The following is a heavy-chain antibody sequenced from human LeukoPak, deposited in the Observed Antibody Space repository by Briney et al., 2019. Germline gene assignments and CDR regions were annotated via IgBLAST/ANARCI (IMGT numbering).Heavy chain of an antibody. CDR3: VPQCGRPI. J-gene: IGHJ3*02. V-gene: IGHV3-13*01. Sequence: GGSLRLSCAASGFTFRSYDMHWVRQVTGKGLEWVSAVGISGDTYYAGSVKGRFTISRDNVKTSVYLQMNSLRGEDTAVYYCVPQCGRPIWGQGTKLTVSS. CDR2: VGISGDT. CDR1: GFTFRSYD. D-gene: IGHD6-19*01.